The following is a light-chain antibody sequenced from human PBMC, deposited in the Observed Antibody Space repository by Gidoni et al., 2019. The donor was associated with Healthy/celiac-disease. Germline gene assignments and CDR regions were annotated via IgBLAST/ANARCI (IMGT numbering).Light chain of an antibody. CDR1: QSISSY. J-gene: IGKJ4*01. CDR3: QQSYSTPRT. CDR2: AAS. V-gene: IGKV1-39*01. Sequence: DIKMTQSPSSLSASVGDRVTITCRASQSISSYLNWYQQKPGKAPKLLIYAASSLQSGVPSRFSGSGSGTDFTLTISSLQPEDFASYYCQQSYSTPRTFGGXTKVEIK.